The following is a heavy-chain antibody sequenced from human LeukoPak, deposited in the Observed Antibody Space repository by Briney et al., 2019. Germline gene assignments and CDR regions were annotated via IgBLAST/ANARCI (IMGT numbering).Heavy chain of an antibody. J-gene: IGHJ3*01. D-gene: IGHD2-15*01. CDR1: GASINKDY. CDR3: VRASADSGGAFDV. V-gene: IGHV4-59*01. Sequence: PSETLSLTCTVSGASINKDYWAWIRQPPGRGLEWIGYVNDSDFNEANGDITNYNPSLETRVTTSRDTPKNQFSLKLSSMTAADTAIYYCVRASADSGGAFDVWGHGTVVTVSS. CDR2: VNDSDFNEANGDIT.